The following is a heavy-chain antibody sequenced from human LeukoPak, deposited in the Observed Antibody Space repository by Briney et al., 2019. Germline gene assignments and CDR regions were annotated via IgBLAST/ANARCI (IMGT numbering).Heavy chain of an antibody. CDR1: GVNFSSYW. D-gene: IGHD3-3*01. J-gene: IGHJ4*02. CDR2: IRQDGSEE. Sequence: GGSLRLSCAVSGVNFSSYWMSWVRQAPRKGLEWVANIRQDGSEEYYVDSVKGRFTISTDNAKNSLYLQMNSLRAEDTAVYYCARDAYYDFWSGYPRYFDYWGQGTLVTVSS. V-gene: IGHV3-7*01. CDR3: ARDAYYDFWSGYPRYFDY.